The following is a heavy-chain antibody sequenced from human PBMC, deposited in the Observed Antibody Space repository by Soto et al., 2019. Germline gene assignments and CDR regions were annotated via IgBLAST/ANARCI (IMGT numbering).Heavy chain of an antibody. V-gene: IGHV3-11*06. J-gene: IGHJ6*03. D-gene: IGHD6-13*01. Sequence: QVQLVESGGGLVKPGGSLRLSCAASGFTFSDYYMSWIRQAPGKGLEWVSYISSSSSYTNYADSVKGRFTISRDNAKNSLYLQMSSLRAEDTAVYYCARGYSSSWYSMDVWGQGTTVTVSS. CDR2: ISSSSSYT. CDR1: GFTFSDYY. CDR3: ARGYSSSWYSMDV.